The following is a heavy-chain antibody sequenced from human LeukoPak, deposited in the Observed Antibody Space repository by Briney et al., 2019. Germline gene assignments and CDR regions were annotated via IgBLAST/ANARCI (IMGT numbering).Heavy chain of an antibody. D-gene: IGHD6-13*01. CDR1: GFTFSSYA. J-gene: IGHJ4*02. Sequence: PGGSLRLSCAASGFTFSSYAMSWVRQAPGKGLEWVSAISGSGGSTHYADSVKDRFTISRDNSKNTLYLQMNSLRAEDTAVYYCARVGDYSSSWYDLLYFDSWGPGTLVTVSS. CDR2: ISGSGGST. V-gene: IGHV3-23*01. CDR3: ARVGDYSSSWYDLLYFDS.